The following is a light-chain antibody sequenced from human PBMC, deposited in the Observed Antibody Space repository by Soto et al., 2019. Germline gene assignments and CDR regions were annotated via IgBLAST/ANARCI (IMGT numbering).Light chain of an antibody. CDR3: QQYNSWLWT. CDR1: QSVSSK. Sequence: EIVMTQSPATLSVSPGEGATLSCRASQSVSSKLAWYQQKPGQAPRLLIYGASTRATGIPARFSGSGSGTEFTLFISSLRSEDSAVYYCQQYNSWLWTFGQGTKVDIK. CDR2: GAS. V-gene: IGKV3-15*01. J-gene: IGKJ1*01.